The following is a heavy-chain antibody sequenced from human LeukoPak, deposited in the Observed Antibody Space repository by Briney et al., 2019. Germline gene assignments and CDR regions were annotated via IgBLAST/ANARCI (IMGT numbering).Heavy chain of an antibody. CDR1: GGSISSGGYY. CDR3: AGLYYDYVWGSYRPDYYYYYGMDV. J-gene: IGHJ6*02. D-gene: IGHD3-16*02. CDR2: IYDSGST. Sequence: SQTLSLTCTVSGGSISSGGYYWSWIRQHPGKGLEWIGYIYDSGSTYDNPSLKSRVTISVDTSKNQFSLKLSSVTAADTAVYYCAGLYYDYVWGSYRPDYYYYYGMDVWGQGTTVTVSS. V-gene: IGHV4-31*03.